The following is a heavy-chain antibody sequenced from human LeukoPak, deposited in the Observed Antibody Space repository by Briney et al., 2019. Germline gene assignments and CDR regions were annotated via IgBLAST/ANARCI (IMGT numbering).Heavy chain of an antibody. V-gene: IGHV3-23*01. CDR3: AKGCSSTSCYNDY. J-gene: IGHJ4*02. D-gene: IGHD2-2*01. CDR2: ISGSGGST. CDR1: GFTLSSYA. Sequence: GGSLRLSCAASGFTLSSYAMSWVRQAPGKGLEWVSAISGSGGSTYYADSVKGRFTISRDNSKNTLYLQMNSLRAEDTAVYYCAKGCSSTSCYNDYWGQGTLVTVSS.